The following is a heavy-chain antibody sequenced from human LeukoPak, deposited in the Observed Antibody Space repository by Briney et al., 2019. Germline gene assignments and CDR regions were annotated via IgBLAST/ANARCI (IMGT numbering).Heavy chain of an antibody. CDR1: GASINSDTYY. D-gene: IGHD2-2*01. CDR3: AREVGYCSSTSCYVAGNYYYYYYMDV. V-gene: IGHV4-61*02. Sequence: SETLSLTCTVSGASINSDTYYWGWIRQPAGKGLEWIGRIYTSGSTNYNPSLKSRVTMSVDTSKNQFSLKLSSVTAADTAVYYCAREVGYCSSTSCYVAGNYYYYYYMDVWGKGTTVTISS. J-gene: IGHJ6*03. CDR2: IYTSGST.